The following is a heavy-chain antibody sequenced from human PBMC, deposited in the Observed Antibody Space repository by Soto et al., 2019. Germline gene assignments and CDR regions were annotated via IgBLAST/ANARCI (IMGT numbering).Heavy chain of an antibody. CDR1: GDSVSSNSAA. Sequence: SQTLSLTCAISGDSVSSNSAAWNWIRQSPSRGLEWLGRTYYRSKWYNDYAVSVKSRITINPDTSKNQFSLQLNSVTPEDTAVYYCARDVWEPGYSYYYMDVWGKGTTVTVSS. J-gene: IGHJ6*03. V-gene: IGHV6-1*01. D-gene: IGHD1-26*01. CDR2: TYYRSKWYN. CDR3: ARDVWEPGYSYYYMDV.